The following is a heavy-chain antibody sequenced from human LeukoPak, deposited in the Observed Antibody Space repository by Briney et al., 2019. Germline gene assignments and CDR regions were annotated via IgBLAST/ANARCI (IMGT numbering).Heavy chain of an antibody. CDR3: ARSGHVDTAMVTAIYFGY. D-gene: IGHD5-18*01. CDR2: ISAYNGNT. J-gene: IGHJ4*02. V-gene: IGHV1-18*01. CDR1: GYTFTSYG. Sequence: ASVKVSCKASGYTFTSYGISWVRQAPGQGLEWMGWISAYNGNTNYAQKLQGRVTMTTDTSTSTAYMELRSLRSDDTAVYYCARSGHVDTAMVTAIYFGYWGQGTLVTVSS.